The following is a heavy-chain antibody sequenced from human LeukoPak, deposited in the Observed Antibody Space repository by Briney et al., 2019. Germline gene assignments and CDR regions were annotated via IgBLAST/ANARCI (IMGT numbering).Heavy chain of an antibody. D-gene: IGHD5-24*01. Sequence: SETLSLTCTVSGGSISSYYWSWIRQPPGKGLEWIGYIYYSGSTNYNPSLKSRVTISVDTSKNQFSLKLSSVTAADTAAYYCARVSMTTIYYYYYMDVWGKGTTVTVSS. J-gene: IGHJ6*03. V-gene: IGHV4-59*01. CDR1: GGSISSYY. CDR3: ARVSMTTIYYYYYMDV. CDR2: IYYSGST.